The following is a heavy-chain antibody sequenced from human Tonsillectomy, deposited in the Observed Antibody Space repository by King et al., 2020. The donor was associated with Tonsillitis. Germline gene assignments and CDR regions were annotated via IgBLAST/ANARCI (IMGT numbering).Heavy chain of an antibody. V-gene: IGHV4-30-2*01. CDR2: VHHSGNT. D-gene: IGHD1-26*01. CDR3: ASHASWDYFDY. J-gene: IGHJ4*02. Sequence: LQLQESGSGLVKPSQTLSLTCAVSGDSISSGGYSWSWIRQPPGEGLEWIGYVHHSGNTRYNPSLKSRVTISVDTSKNQFSLKLTSMTAADTAVYYCASHASWDYFDYWGQGTLVTVSS. CDR1: GDSISSGGYS.